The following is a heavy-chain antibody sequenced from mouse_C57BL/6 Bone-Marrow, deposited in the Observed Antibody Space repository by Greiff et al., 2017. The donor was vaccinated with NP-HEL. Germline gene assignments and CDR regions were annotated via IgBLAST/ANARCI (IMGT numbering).Heavy chain of an antibody. J-gene: IGHJ4*01. Sequence: QVQLQQSGAELVKPGASVKMSCTASGYTFTDYWMNWVKQRPGQGLEWIGDINPGSGSTTYNEKFKGKATLTVDTSSSTAYMQLRSLTSEDSAVSDCASTPSYYYDSSYYAMDYWGQGTSVTVSS. D-gene: IGHD1-1*01. CDR3: ASTPSYYYDSSYYAMDY. V-gene: IGHV1-55*01. CDR2: INPGSGST. CDR1: GYTFTDYW.